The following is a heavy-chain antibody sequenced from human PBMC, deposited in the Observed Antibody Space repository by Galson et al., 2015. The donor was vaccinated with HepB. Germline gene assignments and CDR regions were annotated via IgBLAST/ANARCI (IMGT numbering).Heavy chain of an antibody. CDR2: ISAYNGNT. J-gene: IGHJ4*02. Sequence: SVKVSCKASGYTFTSYGISWVRRAPGQGLEWMGWISAYNGNTNYAQKLQGRVTMTTDTSTSTAYMELRSLRSDDAAVYYCARDTDSGEEHNFDYWGQGTLVTVSS. CDR1: GYTFTSYG. V-gene: IGHV1-18*01. CDR3: ARDTDSGEEHNFDY. D-gene: IGHD6-25*01.